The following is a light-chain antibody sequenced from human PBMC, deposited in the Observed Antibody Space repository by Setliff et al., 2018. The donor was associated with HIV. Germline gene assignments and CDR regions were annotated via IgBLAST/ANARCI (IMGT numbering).Light chain of an antibody. Sequence: SYELTQPPSVSVATAQTARITCGGSNIGSKSVHWYQQKPGQASVVVIYYDNDRPSGIPERFSGSNSGNTATLTISRVEAGDEADYYCQVWDSSSDPPCVFSTGTKVTVL. CDR2: YDN. CDR1: NIGSKS. CDR3: QVWDSSSDPPCV. V-gene: IGLV3-21*04. J-gene: IGLJ1*01.